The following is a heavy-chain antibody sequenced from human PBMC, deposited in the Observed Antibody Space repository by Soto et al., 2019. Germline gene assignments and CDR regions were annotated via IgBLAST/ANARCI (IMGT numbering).Heavy chain of an antibody. V-gene: IGHV1-2*04. CDR3: ARSLAALDAFDI. D-gene: IGHD6-6*01. CDR2: INPNSGGT. CDR1: GYTFTVYY. Sequence: GASVKVSCKASGYTFTVYYMHCVRQAPGQGLEWMGWINPNSGGTNYAQKFQGWVTMTRDTSISTAYMELSRLRSDDTAVYYCARSLAALDAFDIWGQGTMVTVSS. J-gene: IGHJ3*02.